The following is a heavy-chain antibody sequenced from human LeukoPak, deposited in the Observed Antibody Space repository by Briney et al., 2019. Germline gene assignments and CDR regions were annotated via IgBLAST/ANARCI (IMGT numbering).Heavy chain of an antibody. CDR3: ATQIYGSGRRYSHMDV. CDR1: GFTFDDYA. V-gene: IGHV3-43D*03. D-gene: IGHD3-10*01. CDR2: ISWDGGST. Sequence: PGGSLRLSCAASGFTFDDYAMHWVRQAPGKGLEWVSLISWDGGSTYYADSVKGRFTISRDNSKNSLYLQMNSLRAEDTALYYCATQIYGSGRRYSHMDVWGKGTTVTVSS. J-gene: IGHJ6*03.